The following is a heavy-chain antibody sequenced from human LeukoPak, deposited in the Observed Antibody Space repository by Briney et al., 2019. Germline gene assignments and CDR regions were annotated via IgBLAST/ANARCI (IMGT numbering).Heavy chain of an antibody. CDR3: ARGVLLWFGELLGMNPHAFDI. CDR1: GYSFTGYY. J-gene: IGHJ3*02. V-gene: IGHV1-2*02. D-gene: IGHD3-10*01. CDR2: INLNSGGT. Sequence: ASVKVSCKASGYSFTGYYIQWVRQAPGQGLEWMGWINLNSGGTNYAQKFQGRVTTTRDTSISTAYMELSRPRSDDTAVYYCARGVLLWFGELLGMNPHAFDIWGQGTMVTVSS.